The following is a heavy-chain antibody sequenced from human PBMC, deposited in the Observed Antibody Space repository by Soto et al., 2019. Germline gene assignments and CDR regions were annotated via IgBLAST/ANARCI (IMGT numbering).Heavy chain of an antibody. CDR3: ARLLYCISTICYVGFDYYYYGMDV. CDR2: IYYSGST. Sequence: PSETLSLTCTVSGGSISSSSYYWGWIRQPPGKGLEWIGSIYYSGSTYYNPSLKSRVTISVDTSKNQFSLKLSSVTAADTAVYYCARLLYCISTICYVGFDYYYYGMDVWGQGTTVT. J-gene: IGHJ6*02. CDR1: GGSISSSSYY. V-gene: IGHV4-39*01. D-gene: IGHD2-2*01.